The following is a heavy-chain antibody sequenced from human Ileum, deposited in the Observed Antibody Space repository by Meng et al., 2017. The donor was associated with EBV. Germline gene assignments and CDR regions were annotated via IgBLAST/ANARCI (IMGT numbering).Heavy chain of an antibody. D-gene: IGHD5-12*01. V-gene: IGHV1-8*01. J-gene: IGHJ4*02. CDR3: ARADSGSRDY. CDR2: MNPGRRNT. Sequence: QVQVLQAGAEVRRPGASGRDSGKATRDSFTPFEINGIRPATGQPPDWMGWMNPGRRNTGIAQKFQGRVSMTADTTIDTAYMELHSLTSEDTAVYYCARADSGSRDYWGQGTLVTVSS. CDR1: RDSFTPFE.